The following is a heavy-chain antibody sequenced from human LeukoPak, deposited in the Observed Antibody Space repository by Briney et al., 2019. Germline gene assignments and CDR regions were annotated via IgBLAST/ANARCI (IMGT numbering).Heavy chain of an antibody. CDR3: ARGVGSGYTDY. Sequence: SETLSLTCTVSGGSISSSSYYWGWIRQPPGKGLEWIGSIYYSGSTYYNPSLKSRVTISVDTSKNQFSLKLSSVTAADTAVYYCARGVGSGYTDYWGQGALVTVSS. CDR2: IYYSGST. J-gene: IGHJ4*02. V-gene: IGHV4-39*01. CDR1: GGSISSSSYY. D-gene: IGHD3-22*01.